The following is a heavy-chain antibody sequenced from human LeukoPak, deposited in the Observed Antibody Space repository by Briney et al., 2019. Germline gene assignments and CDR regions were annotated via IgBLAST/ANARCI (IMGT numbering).Heavy chain of an antibody. CDR1: GYSFSSYD. J-gene: IGHJ4*02. Sequence: GASVNASCKASGYSFSSYDINWVRQATGQGFEWMGWMNPNSGNTGSAQKFQGRVTMTRNTSISTAYMELSNLRSEDTAVYYCARRVAAGGTCMGYWGQGTLVTVSS. D-gene: IGHD6-13*01. V-gene: IGHV1-8*01. CDR3: ARRVAAGGTCMGY. CDR2: MNPNSGNT.